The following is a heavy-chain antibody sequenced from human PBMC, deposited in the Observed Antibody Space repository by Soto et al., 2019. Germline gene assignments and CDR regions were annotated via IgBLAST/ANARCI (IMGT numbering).Heavy chain of an antibody. CDR1: GGSIISYY. CDR3: AYSSSWYGAFDP. CDR2: IYYSGST. Sequence: SETLSLTCTVSGGSIISYYWSWIRQPPGKGLEWIAYIYYSGSTNSNPSLKSRVTISVDTSKNQFSLKLSSVTAADTAVYYCAYSSSWYGAFDPWGQGTLVTVSS. J-gene: IGHJ5*02. D-gene: IGHD6-13*01. V-gene: IGHV4-59*08.